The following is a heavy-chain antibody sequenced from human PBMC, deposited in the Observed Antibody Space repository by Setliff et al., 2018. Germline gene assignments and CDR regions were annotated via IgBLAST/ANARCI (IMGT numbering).Heavy chain of an antibody. D-gene: IGHD2-2*01. J-gene: IGHJ4*02. Sequence: SCKASGFTFSSYAMHWVRQAPGKGLEWVAVISYDGSNKYYADSVKGRFTISRDNSKNTLYLQMNSLRAEDTAVYYCARDQLLNYWGQGTLVTVSS. CDR2: ISYDGSNK. V-gene: IGHV3-30-3*01. CDR1: GFTFSSYA. CDR3: ARDQLLNY.